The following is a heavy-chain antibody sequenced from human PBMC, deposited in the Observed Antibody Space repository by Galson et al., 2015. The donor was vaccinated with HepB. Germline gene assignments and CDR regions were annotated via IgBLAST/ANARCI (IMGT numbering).Heavy chain of an antibody. V-gene: IGHV3-21*01. CDR2: ISSTSTYI. CDR1: GFSFRTYR. J-gene: IGHJ2*01. Sequence: SLRLSCAASGFSFRTYRMTWVRQAPGKGLDWVSCISSTSTYIADTGSVKGRFTISRDNAKSSVYLQMNDLRAEDTAVYFCAKSVLEGGHWYFDIWGRGTLVTVSS. D-gene: IGHD5/OR15-5a*01. CDR3: AKSVLEGGHWYFDI.